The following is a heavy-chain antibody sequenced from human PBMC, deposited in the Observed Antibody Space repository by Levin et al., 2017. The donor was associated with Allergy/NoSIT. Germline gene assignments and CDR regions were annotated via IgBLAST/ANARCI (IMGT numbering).Heavy chain of an antibody. CDR2: VFYNGST. J-gene: IGHJ6*02. D-gene: IGHD2-8*02. V-gene: IGHV4-39*01. Sequence: SSETLSLTCTFSGGSISTSTFYWAWIRQPPGTGLEWIGSVFYNGSTWYNPSLKSRVTISVDTSKNQFSLKLHSMTAADTAVYFCARHCTGNTCYYYYYYGLEVWGPGTTVTVSS. CDR3: ARHCTGNTCYYYYYYGLEV. CDR1: GGSISTSTFY.